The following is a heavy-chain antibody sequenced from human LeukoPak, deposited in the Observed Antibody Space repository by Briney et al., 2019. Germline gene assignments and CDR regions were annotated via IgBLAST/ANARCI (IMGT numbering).Heavy chain of an antibody. CDR2: IYTSGTT. CDR1: GGSISNYY. D-gene: IGHD3-22*01. CDR3: ARDPSRHSGGYVAPQDVFDI. J-gene: IGHJ3*02. V-gene: IGHV4-4*07. Sequence: SETLSLTCTVSGGSISNYYWTWIRQPAGRGLEWIGRIYTSGTTNYNPSLKSRVTMSVDTSKNQFSLRLSSVTAADTAVYYCARDPSRHSGGYVAPQDVFDIWGQGTMVTVSS.